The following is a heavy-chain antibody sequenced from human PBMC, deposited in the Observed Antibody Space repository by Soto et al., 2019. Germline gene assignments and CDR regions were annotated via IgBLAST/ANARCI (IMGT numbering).Heavy chain of an antibody. J-gene: IGHJ6*02. Sequence: QVQLQESGPGLVKPSQTLSLTCTVSGGSISSGGYYWSWIRQHPGKGLEWIGYIYYSGSTYYNPSLQSRVTISVDTSKNQFSLKLSSVTAADTAVYYCARDRGRIAAAGNYKSFFGMDVWGQGTTVTVSS. CDR1: GGSISSGGYY. CDR3: ARDRGRIAAAGNYKSFFGMDV. D-gene: IGHD6-13*01. V-gene: IGHV4-31*03. CDR2: IYYSGST.